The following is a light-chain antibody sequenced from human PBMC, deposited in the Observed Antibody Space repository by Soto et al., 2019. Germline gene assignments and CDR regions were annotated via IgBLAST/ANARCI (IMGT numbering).Light chain of an antibody. Sequence: LLMTQCPSALSGYKWERVTITCRASQAIXSRFVWYQQKPGKAPNILXYTASTLTTGVPSRCSGSGSGTDFTLTISSLQPEDCATDYCQQYNSDSEAFGQGTKVDIK. V-gene: IGKV1-5*03. CDR1: QAIXSR. J-gene: IGKJ1*01. CDR3: QQYNSDSEA. CDR2: TAS.